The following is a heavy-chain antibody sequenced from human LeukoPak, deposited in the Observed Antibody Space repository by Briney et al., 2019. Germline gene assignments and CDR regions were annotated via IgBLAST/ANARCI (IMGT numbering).Heavy chain of an antibody. D-gene: IGHD6-19*01. Sequence: GRSLRLSCAASGFTFSSYWMSWVRQAPGKGLECVANINPDGSEKSYVDSVKGRFTISRDNAKNSLYLQMNSLRAEDTAVYYCARDKMWLGSDAFDIWGQGTMVTVSS. J-gene: IGHJ3*02. CDR3: ARDKMWLGSDAFDI. CDR1: GFTFSSYW. CDR2: INPDGSEK. V-gene: IGHV3-7*01.